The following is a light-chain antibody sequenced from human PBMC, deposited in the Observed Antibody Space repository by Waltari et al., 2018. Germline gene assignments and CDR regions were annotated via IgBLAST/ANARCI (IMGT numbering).Light chain of an antibody. J-gene: IGLJ1*01. Sequence: QTVVTQEPSLTVSPGGTITLTCASSTGAVTSGYYPNWLQQKPGQAPRALIYSTSSKFSWTPARFSGSLLGGKAALTLSGVQPEDEAEYYCLLYYSGQGVFGTGTKVTVL. CDR3: LLYYSGQGV. CDR2: STS. V-gene: IGLV7-43*01. CDR1: TGAVTSGYY.